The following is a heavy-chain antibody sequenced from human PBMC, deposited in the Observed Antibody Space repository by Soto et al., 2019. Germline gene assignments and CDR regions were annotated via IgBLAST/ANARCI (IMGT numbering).Heavy chain of an antibody. J-gene: IGHJ4*02. V-gene: IGHV3-23*01. Sequence: EVQLLESGGGLVQPGGSLRLSCAASGFTFSSYAMSWVRQAPGKGLEWVSAISGSGGSTYYADSVKGRFTISRDNSKNTLYLQMNSLRAEDTAVYYCAIDGSGGSCYGDYWGQGTLVTVSS. CDR3: AIDGSGGSCYGDY. D-gene: IGHD2-15*01. CDR2: ISGSGGST. CDR1: GFTFSSYA.